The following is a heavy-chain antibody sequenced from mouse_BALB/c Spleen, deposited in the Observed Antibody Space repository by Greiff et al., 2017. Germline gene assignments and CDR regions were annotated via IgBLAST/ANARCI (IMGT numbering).Heavy chain of an antibody. Sequence: EVKLVESGGGLVQPGGSRKLSCAASGFTFSSFGMHWVRQAPEKGLEWVAYISSGSSTIYYADTVKGRFTISRDNPKNTLFLQMTSLRSEDTAMYYCARDYRYYWYFDVWGAGTTVTVSS. V-gene: IGHV5-17*02. CDR3: ARDYRYYWYFDV. CDR2: ISSGSSTI. J-gene: IGHJ1*01. D-gene: IGHD2-14*01. CDR1: GFTFSSFG.